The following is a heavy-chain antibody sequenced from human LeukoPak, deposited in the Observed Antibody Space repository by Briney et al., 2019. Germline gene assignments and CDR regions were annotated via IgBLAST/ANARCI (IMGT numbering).Heavy chain of an antibody. CDR3: ARHEEYYYDSSGPRGDY. Sequence: SETLSLTCTVSGGSISSSSYYWGWIRQPPGKGLEWIGSIYYSGSTYYNPSLKSRVTISVDTSKNQFSLKLSSVTAADTAVYYCARHEEYYYDSSGPRGDYWGQGALVTVSS. CDR1: GGSISSSSYY. V-gene: IGHV4-39*01. CDR2: IYYSGST. J-gene: IGHJ4*02. D-gene: IGHD3-22*01.